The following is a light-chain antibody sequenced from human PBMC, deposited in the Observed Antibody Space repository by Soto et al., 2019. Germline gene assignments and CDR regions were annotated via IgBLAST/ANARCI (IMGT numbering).Light chain of an antibody. J-gene: IGKJ5*01. CDR1: QSVKTF. Sequence: DSFLTQSRSTLSLYQGERAPLSCRASQSVKTFLVWYQQRPGQPPRLLISDASNRATGIPDRFSGSGSGTDFTLTISRLEPEDFAVYYCQQYGSSPSITLGQGTRLEIK. CDR3: QQYGSSPSIT. CDR2: DAS. V-gene: IGKV3-20*01.